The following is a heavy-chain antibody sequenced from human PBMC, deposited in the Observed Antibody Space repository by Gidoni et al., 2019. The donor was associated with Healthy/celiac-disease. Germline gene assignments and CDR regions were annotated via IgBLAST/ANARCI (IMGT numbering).Heavy chain of an antibody. CDR1: GGSISSYY. D-gene: IGHD3-3*01. CDR2: IYYSGST. V-gene: IGHV4-59*01. CDR3: ARDSGNYDFWSAGYSYYYYYMDV. J-gene: IGHJ6*03. Sequence: QVQLQESGPGLVKPSEPLSLTCPVSGGSISSYYWSWIRQPPGKGLEWIGYIYYSGSTNYNPSLKSRVTISVDTSKNQFSLKLSSVTAADTAVYYCARDSGNYDFWSAGYSYYYYYMDVWGKGTTVTVSS.